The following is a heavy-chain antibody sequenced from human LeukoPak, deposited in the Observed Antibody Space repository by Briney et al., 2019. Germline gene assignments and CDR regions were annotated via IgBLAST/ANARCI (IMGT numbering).Heavy chain of an antibody. D-gene: IGHD3-16*01. CDR2: IYPGDSDT. V-gene: IGHV5-51*01. CDR1: GYSFTSYW. J-gene: IGHJ5*02. Sequence: GESLKISCKGSGYSFTSYWIGWVRQMPGKGLEWMGIIYPGDSDTRYSPSFQGQVTISADKSISTAYLQWSSLRASDTAMYYCARRTIYSPGGNNWFDPWGQGTLVTVSS. CDR3: ARRTIYSPGGNNWFDP.